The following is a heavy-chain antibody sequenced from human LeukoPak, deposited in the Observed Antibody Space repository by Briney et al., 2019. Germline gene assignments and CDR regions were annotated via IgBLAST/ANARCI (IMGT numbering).Heavy chain of an antibody. CDR1: GGSISSYY. J-gene: IGHJ4*02. D-gene: IGHD3-16*01. CDR2: IYTSGST. Sequence: PSETLSLTCTVSGGSISSYYWSWIRQPAGKGLEWIGRIYTSGSTNYNPSLKSRVTMSVDTSKNQFSLKLSSVTAAGTAVYYCAREWPWLIAPPYYFDYWGQGTLVTVSS. CDR3: AREWPWLIAPPYYFDY. V-gene: IGHV4-4*07.